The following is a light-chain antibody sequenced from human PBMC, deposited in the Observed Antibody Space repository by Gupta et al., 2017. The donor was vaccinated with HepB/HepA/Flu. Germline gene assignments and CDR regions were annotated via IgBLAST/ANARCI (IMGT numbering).Light chain of an antibody. V-gene: IGKV3-11*01. CDR2: ETS. J-gene: IGKJ4*01. CDR1: QGVSRN. CDR3: QQRSNWPLT. Sequence: EIVLTPSPVILSLPPGESATLSCRASQGVSRNLAWYQQKPGQAPRLLIYETSNRATGIPVRFSGSGSGTDFTLTISSLQPEDCGVYYCQQRSNWPLTFGGGTKVEIK.